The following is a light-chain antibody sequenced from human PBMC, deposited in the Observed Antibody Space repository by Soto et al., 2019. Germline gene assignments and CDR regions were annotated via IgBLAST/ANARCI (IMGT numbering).Light chain of an antibody. Sequence: DIQMTQSPSTLSSSVGARVSITCRASQSISRGLAWYQQKPGKAPNLLIYDASTLESGVPSRFSGSGSGTDFTLTISSLEPEDSAVYYCQQRHMWPITFGQGTRLEIK. CDR2: DAS. J-gene: IGKJ5*01. CDR3: QQRHMWPIT. V-gene: IGKV1-5*01. CDR1: QSISRG.